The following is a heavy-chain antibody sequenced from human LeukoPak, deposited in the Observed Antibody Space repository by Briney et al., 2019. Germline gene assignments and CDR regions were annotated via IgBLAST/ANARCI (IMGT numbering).Heavy chain of an antibody. CDR1: GFTFSCYA. D-gene: IGHD6-19*01. Sequence: GGSLRLSCAASGFTFSCYAVRWVRQAPGKGLEWVSAISGSGGSTYYADSVKGRFTISRDNSKNTLYLQMNSLRAEDTAVYYCVSSGWNPDAFEIWGQGTLVTVSS. CDR2: ISGSGGST. CDR3: VSSGWNPDAFEI. V-gene: IGHV3-23*01. J-gene: IGHJ3*02.